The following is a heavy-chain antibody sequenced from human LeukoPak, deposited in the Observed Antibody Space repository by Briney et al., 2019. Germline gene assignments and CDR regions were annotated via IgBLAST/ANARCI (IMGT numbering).Heavy chain of an antibody. CDR2: IIPIFGTA. J-gene: IGHJ4*02. D-gene: IGHD6-13*01. CDR3: AGGSGIAVDY. Sequence: GASVKVSCKASGGTFISYAISWVRQAPGQGLEWMGRIIPIFGTANYAQKFQGRVTITTDESTSTAYMELSSLRSEDTAVYYCAGGSGIAVDYWGQGTLVTVSS. V-gene: IGHV1-69*05. CDR1: GGTFISYA.